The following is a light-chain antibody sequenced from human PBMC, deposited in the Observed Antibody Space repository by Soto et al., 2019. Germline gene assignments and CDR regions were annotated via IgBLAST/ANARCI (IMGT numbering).Light chain of an antibody. J-gene: IGKJ1*01. Sequence: EIVLTQSPGTLSLSPGERATLSCRTSQSVTSSYLAWYQQRPGQAPRLLISGASYRATGIPDRFSGSGSGTDSTLTISRLEPEDFAVYYCQQYGRSPDTFGQGTKVDIK. CDR3: QQYGRSPDT. CDR2: GAS. V-gene: IGKV3-20*01. CDR1: QSVTSSY.